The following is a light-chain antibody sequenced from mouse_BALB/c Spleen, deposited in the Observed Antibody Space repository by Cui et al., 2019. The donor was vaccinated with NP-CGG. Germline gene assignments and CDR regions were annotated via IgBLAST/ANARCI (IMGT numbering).Light chain of an antibody. CDR1: TGAVTTNNY. Sequence: QAFLTQEPAPTTSPGETVTLTCRSSTGAVTTNNYANWVQEKPDHLFTGLIGGTNNRAPGVPARFSGSLIGDKAALTITGAQTEDEAIYFCALWYSNHWVFGGGTKLTVL. J-gene: IGLJ1*01. V-gene: IGLV1*01. CDR2: GTN. CDR3: ALWYSNHWV.